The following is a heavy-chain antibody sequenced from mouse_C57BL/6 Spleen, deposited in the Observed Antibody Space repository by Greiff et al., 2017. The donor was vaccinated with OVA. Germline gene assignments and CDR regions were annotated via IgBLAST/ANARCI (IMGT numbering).Heavy chain of an antibody. CDR3: ARSGYDGTWFAY. J-gene: IGHJ3*01. CDR1: GYTFTSYW. V-gene: IGHV1-53*01. CDR2: INPSNGGT. Sequence: QVHVKPPGTELVKPGASVKLSCKASGYTFTSYWMHWVKQRPGQGLEWIGNINPSNGGTNYNEKFKSKATLTVDKSSSTAYMQLSSLTSEDSAVYYCARSGYDGTWFAYWGQGTLVTVSA. D-gene: IGHD2-2*01.